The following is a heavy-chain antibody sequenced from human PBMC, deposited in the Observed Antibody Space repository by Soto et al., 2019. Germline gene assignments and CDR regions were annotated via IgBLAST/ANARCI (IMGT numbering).Heavy chain of an antibody. CDR3: ARPNRAGTEKDWFDP. V-gene: IGHV4-39*01. CDR2: IYYGGNT. Sequence: PSETLSLTCTVSGGSISRAGFYWGWIRQPPGKGLEWIANIYYGGNTYYNPSLRSRITISIDTSKNQFSLRLSSVTATDSAIYYCARPNRAGTEKDWFDPWGPGTLVTVSS. J-gene: IGHJ5*02. D-gene: IGHD6-13*01. CDR1: GGSISRAGFY.